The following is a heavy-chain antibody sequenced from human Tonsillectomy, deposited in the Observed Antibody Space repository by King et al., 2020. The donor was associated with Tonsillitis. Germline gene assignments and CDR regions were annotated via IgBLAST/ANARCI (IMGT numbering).Heavy chain of an antibody. D-gene: IGHD1-26*01. CDR3: ARSYYSDFFDY. J-gene: IGHJ4*02. CDR2: IGTAGDT. V-gene: IGHV3-13*01. CDR1: GFTFSSYD. Sequence: DVQLVESGGGLVQPGGSLRLSCAASGFTFSSYDMHWVRRATGKGLEWVSAIGTAGDTYYAGSVKGRFTISRENAKNSLYFQMNSLRAEDTAVYYCARSYYSDFFDYWGQGTLVTVSS.